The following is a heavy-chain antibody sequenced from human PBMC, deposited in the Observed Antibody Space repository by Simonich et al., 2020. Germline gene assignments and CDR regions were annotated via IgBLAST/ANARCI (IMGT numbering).Heavy chain of an antibody. CDR3: ARDFRLQLVEIGTYYYYGMDV. Sequence: EVQLVESGGGLVQPGGSLRLSCAASGFTFSSYEMNWVRQAPGKGLEWVSDISSSGSTIYYADSVKGRFTITGDKAKNSLDLQMNSLRAEDTAVYYCARDFRLQLVEIGTYYYYGMDVWGQGTTVTVSS. V-gene: IGHV3-48*03. J-gene: IGHJ6*02. CDR2: ISSSGSTI. CDR1: GFTFSSYE. D-gene: IGHD6-6*01.